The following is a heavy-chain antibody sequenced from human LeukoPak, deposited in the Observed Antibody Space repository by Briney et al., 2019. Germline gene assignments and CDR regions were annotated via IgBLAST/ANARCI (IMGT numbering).Heavy chain of an antibody. CDR2: VYYSGST. CDR3: ARVLDLFKRGLDAFDI. CDR1: GGSISSYF. V-gene: IGHV4-59*01. J-gene: IGHJ3*02. Sequence: SETLSLTCTVSGGSISSYFCSWIRQPPGKGLEWIGYVYYSGSTNYNPSLKSRVTITVDTSKKQFSLKLSSATAADTDVYYCARVLDLFKRGLDAFDIWGQGTMVTVSS. D-gene: IGHD3-16*01.